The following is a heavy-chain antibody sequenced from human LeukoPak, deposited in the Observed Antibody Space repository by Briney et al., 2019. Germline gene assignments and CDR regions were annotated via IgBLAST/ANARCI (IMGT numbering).Heavy chain of an antibody. D-gene: IGHD5-18*01. V-gene: IGHV4-59*10. CDR1: GGSFSGYY. CDR2: IYTSGST. J-gene: IGHJ4*02. CDR3: ARGGAPRGYSYGLDY. Sequence: PSETLSLTCAVYGGSFSGYYWSWIRQPPGKGLEWIGRIYTSGSTNYNPSLKSRVTMSVDTSKNQFSLKLSSVTAADTAVYYCARGGAPRGYSYGLDYWGQGTLVTVSS.